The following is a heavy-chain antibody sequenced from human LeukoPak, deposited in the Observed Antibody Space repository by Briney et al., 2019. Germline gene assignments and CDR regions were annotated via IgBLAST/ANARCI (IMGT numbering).Heavy chain of an antibody. J-gene: IGHJ4*02. CDR1: GGTFSNYA. CDR2: IIPNFGTP. Sequence: SVKVSCKTSGGTFSNYAINWLRQAPGQGLEWMGGIIPNFGTPNYAQKFQGRVTITADESTSTAYMDLSSLRSEDTAVYYCAAGLYYYESSGYYFYYWGQGTLVTVSS. CDR3: AAGLYYYESSGYYFYY. D-gene: IGHD3-22*01. V-gene: IGHV1-69*13.